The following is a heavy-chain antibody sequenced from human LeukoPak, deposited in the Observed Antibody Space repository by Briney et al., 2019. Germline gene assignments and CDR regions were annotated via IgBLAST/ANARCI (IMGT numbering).Heavy chain of an antibody. CDR3: ARAGLYYYDSSGLDY. J-gene: IGHJ4*02. CDR2: ISSSSSTI. V-gene: IGHV3-48*01. Sequence: PGGSLRLSCAAAGFTFSSYSMSWVRQAPGKGLEWVSYISSSSSTIYYADSVKGRFTISRDNAKNSLYLQMNSLRAEDTAVYYCARAGLYYYDSSGLDYWGQGTLVTVSS. CDR1: GFTFSSYS. D-gene: IGHD3-22*01.